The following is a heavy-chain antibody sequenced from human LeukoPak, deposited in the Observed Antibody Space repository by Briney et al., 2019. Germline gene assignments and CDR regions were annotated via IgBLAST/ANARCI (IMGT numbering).Heavy chain of an antibody. CDR2: IWSDATNQ. CDR3: AKDAPRGFDYSNSLEH. J-gene: IGHJ5*02. V-gene: IGHV3-33*06. D-gene: IGHD4-11*01. CDR1: GFTFSHFG. Sequence: GGSLRLSCEASGFTFSHFGMHWVRQAPGKGLEWVAVIWSDATNQYYADSVKGRFTISRDNFKRTVSLEMNSLRVEDTAVYYCAKDAPRGFDYSNSLEHWGQGSLVIVSS.